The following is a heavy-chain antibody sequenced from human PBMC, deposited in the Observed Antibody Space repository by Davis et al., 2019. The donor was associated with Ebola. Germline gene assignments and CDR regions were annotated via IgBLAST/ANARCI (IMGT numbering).Heavy chain of an antibody. D-gene: IGHD3-3*01. Sequence: GGSLRLSCSASGFTFTTYAMHWVRQAPGKGLEWVAVISYDGSDTFYADSVKGRFTISRDNSRDTLYLQISGLRAEDTAVYFCARTPRYDSNWYFDLWGRGTLAIVTS. CDR3: ARTPRYDSNWYFDL. V-gene: IGHV3-30*04. J-gene: IGHJ2*01. CDR2: ISYDGSDT. CDR1: GFTFTTYA.